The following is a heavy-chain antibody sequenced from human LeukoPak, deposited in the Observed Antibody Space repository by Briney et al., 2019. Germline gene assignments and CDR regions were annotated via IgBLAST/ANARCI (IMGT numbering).Heavy chain of an antibody. V-gene: IGHV4-39*07. CDR3: ARVRGWELPTFDY. J-gene: IGHJ4*02. D-gene: IGHD1-26*01. Sequence: SETLSLTCTVSGGSISSSSYYWGWIRQPPGKGLEWIGSIFYSGSTYYNPSLKSRVTISVDTSKNQFSLKLSSVTAADTAVYYCARVRGWELPTFDYWGQGTLVTVSS. CDR2: IFYSGST. CDR1: GGSISSSSYY.